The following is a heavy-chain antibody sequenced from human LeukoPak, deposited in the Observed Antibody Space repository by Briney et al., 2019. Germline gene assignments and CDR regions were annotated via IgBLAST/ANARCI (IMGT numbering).Heavy chain of an antibody. CDR3: ASLSSIVATY. D-gene: IGHD5-12*01. J-gene: IGHJ4*02. CDR2: IKPDGSDK. CDR1: GFTFTTSW. Sequence: GGSLRLSCAASGFTFTTSWLSWVRQAPGKGLEWVANIKPDGSDKYYVDSVKGRFTISRDNAKNSLYLQMNSLRAEDTAVYYGASLSSIVATYWGQGTLVTVSS. V-gene: IGHV3-7*01.